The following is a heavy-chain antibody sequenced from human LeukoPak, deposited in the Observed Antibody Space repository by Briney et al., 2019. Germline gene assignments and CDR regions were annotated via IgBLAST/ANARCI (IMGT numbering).Heavy chain of an antibody. D-gene: IGHD3-9*01. CDR1: GGSISSYY. V-gene: IGHV4-59*01. CDR3: ASNRPHGYYDILTGPYYGMDV. Sequence: SETLSLTCTVSGGSISSYYWSWIRQPPGKGLEWIGYIYYSGSTNYNPSLKSRVTISVDTSKNQFSLKLSSVTAADTAVYYCASNRPHGYYDILTGPYYGMDVWGKGTTVTVSS. CDR2: IYYSGST. J-gene: IGHJ6*04.